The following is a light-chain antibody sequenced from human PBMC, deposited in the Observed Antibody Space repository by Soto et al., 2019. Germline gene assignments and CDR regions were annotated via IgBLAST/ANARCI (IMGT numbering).Light chain of an antibody. V-gene: IGKV3-20*01. CDR3: QHFGSSPPVI. CDR2: GAS. Sequence: IELPQSRGTLSLYTGESATLSCRVGQITSPKYVAWYQQRRGLAPRLLGYGASKRAAGIPDRFRGSGSGSEFSLTISGLEPEDFAVYFCQHFGSSPPVIFGQGTRLEI. CDR1: QITSPKY. J-gene: IGKJ5*01.